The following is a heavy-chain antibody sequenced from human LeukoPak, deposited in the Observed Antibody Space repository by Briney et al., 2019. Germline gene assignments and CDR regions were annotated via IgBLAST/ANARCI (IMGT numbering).Heavy chain of an antibody. CDR1: GGSFSGYY. D-gene: IGHD3-16*01. J-gene: IGHJ3*01. V-gene: IGHV4-59*01. CDR3: ARGGYYGLF. CDR2: ICDSGTT. Sequence: PSETLSLTCAVYGGSFSGYYWSWIRQPPGKGLEWIGYICDSGTTKYNPSVKSRVTISVDTSKNQFSLKLSSVTAVDTAVYYCARGGYYGLFWGQGTMVTVSS.